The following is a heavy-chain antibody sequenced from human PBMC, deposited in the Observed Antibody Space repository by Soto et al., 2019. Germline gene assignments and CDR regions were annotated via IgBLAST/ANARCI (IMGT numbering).Heavy chain of an antibody. CDR2: INPRASYT. CDR3: VRQIWDGYNGDY. Sequence: EVQLVQSGAEVKKPGESLRISCQASGYSFTDFWISWVRQMPGKGLEWMGKINPRASYTSYSPSFQGHVTISADKSITTAYMQWSSLRASDTAMYYCVRQIWDGYNGDYWGQGTLVTVSS. CDR1: GYSFTDFW. V-gene: IGHV5-10-1*03. D-gene: IGHD5-12*01. J-gene: IGHJ4*02.